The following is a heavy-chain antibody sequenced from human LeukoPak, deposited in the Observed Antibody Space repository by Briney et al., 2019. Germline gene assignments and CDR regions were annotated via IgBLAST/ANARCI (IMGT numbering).Heavy chain of an antibody. CDR2: IRSKANSYAS. D-gene: IGHD6-19*01. CDR3: TRANGWDAFDI. J-gene: IGHJ3*02. Sequence: PGGSLRLSCAASGFTFSTYWMHWVRQAPGKGLEWVGRIRSKANSYASAYAASVKGRFTISRDDSKKMAYLQMNNLKTEDTAMYFCTRANGWDAFDIWGQGTMVTVSP. V-gene: IGHV3-73*01. CDR1: GFTFSTYW.